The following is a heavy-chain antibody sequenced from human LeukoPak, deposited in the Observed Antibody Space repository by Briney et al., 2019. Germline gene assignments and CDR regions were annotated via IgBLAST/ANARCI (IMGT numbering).Heavy chain of an antibody. V-gene: IGHV4-34*01. CDR1: GGSFSGYY. D-gene: IGHD3-16*01. Sequence: KSSETLSLTCAVYGGSFSGYYWSWIRQPPGKGLEWIGEINHSGSTNYNPSLKSRVTISVDTSKNQFSLKLSSVTAADTAVYYCARGLRRAFDIWGQGTMVTVSS. CDR3: ARGLRRAFDI. J-gene: IGHJ3*02. CDR2: INHSGST.